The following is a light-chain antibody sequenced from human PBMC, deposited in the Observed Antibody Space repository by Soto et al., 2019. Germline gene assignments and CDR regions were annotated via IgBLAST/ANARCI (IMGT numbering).Light chain of an antibody. Sequence: IQMTQSPSTLSGSVGDRFTITCRASQTISSWLAWYQQKPGKAPNLLIYAASTLESGVPSRFSGSGSGTEFTLTISSLQPDDSATYYCQQYNSYRAFGQGTKVDIK. V-gene: IGKV1-5*01. J-gene: IGKJ1*01. CDR3: QQYNSYRA. CDR1: QTISSW. CDR2: AAS.